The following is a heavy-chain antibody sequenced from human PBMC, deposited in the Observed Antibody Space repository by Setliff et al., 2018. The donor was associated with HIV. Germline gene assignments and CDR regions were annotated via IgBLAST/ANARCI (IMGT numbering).Heavy chain of an antibody. CDR2: IYYNGGT. CDR3: PRGIGGICYYPDY. D-gene: IGHD3-22*01. CDR1: GGSITGYY. Sequence: SETLSLTCTVSGGSITGYYWSWIRQPPGKGMEWIGYIYYNGGTNHNPSLKSRVTMLVDTSENHFTLKLTSVTAADTAMYYCPRGIGGICYYPDYWGQVTLVTFSS. J-gene: IGHJ4*02. V-gene: IGHV4-59*01.